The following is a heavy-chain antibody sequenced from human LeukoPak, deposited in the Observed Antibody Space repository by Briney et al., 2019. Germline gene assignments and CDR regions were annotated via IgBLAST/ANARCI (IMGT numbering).Heavy chain of an antibody. D-gene: IGHD6-19*01. CDR1: GFTCSSYA. CDR2: ISYDGSNK. V-gene: IGHV3-30*04. CDR3: ARDQQWLEDCYYYMDV. Sequence: GGSLRLSCAASGFTCSSYAMHWVRQAPGKGLEWVAVISYDGSNKYYADSVKGRFTISRDNSKNTLYLQMNSLRAEDTAVYYCARDQQWLEDCYYYMDVWGKGTTVTVSS. J-gene: IGHJ6*03.